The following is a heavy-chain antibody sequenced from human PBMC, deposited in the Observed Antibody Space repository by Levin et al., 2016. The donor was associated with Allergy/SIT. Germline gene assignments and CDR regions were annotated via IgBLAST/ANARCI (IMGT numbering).Heavy chain of an antibody. J-gene: IGHJ6*02. D-gene: IGHD2-2*01. CDR1: GFEFRSYF. V-gene: IGHV3-23*01. CDR3: ARRDVGYCSSTSCSKTYYYYGMDV. Sequence: GESLKISCENSGFEFRSYFMSWVRQSPGKGLEWVAAISPGGGSTFYANSLEGRFTIARDNAKNSLYLQMNSLRAEDTAVYYCARRDVGYCSSTSCSKTYYYYGMDVWGQGTTVTVSS. CDR2: ISPGGGST.